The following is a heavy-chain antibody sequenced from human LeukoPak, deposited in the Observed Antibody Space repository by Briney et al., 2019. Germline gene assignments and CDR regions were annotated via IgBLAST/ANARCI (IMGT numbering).Heavy chain of an antibody. Sequence: SETLSLTCTVSGSSISSGSYYWSWIRQPAGKGLEWIGRIYTSGSTNYNPSLKSRVTISVDTSKNQFSLKLTSVTAADTAVYYCARSSEGRYYYDSSGYSYYYYYMDVWGKGTTVTISS. J-gene: IGHJ6*03. D-gene: IGHD3-22*01. CDR2: IYTSGST. CDR1: GSSISSGSYY. V-gene: IGHV4-61*02. CDR3: ARSSEGRYYYDSSGYSYYYYYMDV.